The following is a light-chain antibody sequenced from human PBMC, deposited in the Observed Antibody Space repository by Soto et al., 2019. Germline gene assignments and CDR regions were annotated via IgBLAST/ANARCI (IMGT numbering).Light chain of an antibody. CDR1: SSDVGGYNY. CDR2: DVS. CDR3: CSYTSHNTYV. V-gene: IGLV2-14*01. J-gene: IGLJ1*01. Sequence: QSALTQPASVSGSPGQSITISCTGTSSDVGGYNYVSWYQQHPDKAPKLMIYDVSNRPSGVSNRVSGSKSGNTASLTISALQAEDETDNYCCSYTSHNTYVFGTGTKLTVL.